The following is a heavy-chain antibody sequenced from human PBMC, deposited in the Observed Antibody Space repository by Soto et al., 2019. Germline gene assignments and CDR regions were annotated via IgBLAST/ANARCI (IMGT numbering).Heavy chain of an antibody. D-gene: IGHD6-19*01. CDR2: ISGSGDST. J-gene: IGHJ4*02. Sequence: PGGSLRLSCAGSGFTFSSYAMHWVRQAPGKGLEWVSVISGSGDSTYYADSVKDRFTISRDNSKNTLYLQMKSLRAEDTAVYYCAGRTSGWYFDYWGQGTVVTVSS. CDR1: GFTFSSYA. CDR3: AGRTSGWYFDY. V-gene: IGHV3-23*01.